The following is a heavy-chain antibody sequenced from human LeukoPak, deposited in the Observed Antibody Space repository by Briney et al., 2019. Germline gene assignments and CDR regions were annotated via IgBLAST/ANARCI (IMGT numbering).Heavy chain of an antibody. CDR1: GFTFSSYA. D-gene: IGHD3-10*01. Sequence: GGSLRLSCAASGFTFSSYAMSWVRQAPGKGLEWVSAISGSGGSTYYADSVKGRFTNSRDNSKNTLYLQMNSLRAEDTAVYYCAKDLLLWFGELLGYFDYWGQGTLVTVSS. CDR2: ISGSGGST. V-gene: IGHV3-23*01. CDR3: AKDLLLWFGELLGYFDY. J-gene: IGHJ4*02.